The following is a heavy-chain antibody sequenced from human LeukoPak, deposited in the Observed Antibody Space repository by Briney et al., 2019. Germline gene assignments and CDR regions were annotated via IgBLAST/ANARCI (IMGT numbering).Heavy chain of an antibody. CDR1: GYISPRYW. D-gene: IGHD3-10*01. J-gene: IGHJ4*02. CDR3: ARHEFSQSYSGIYSH. V-gene: IGHV5-51*01. CDR2: IHPGNSDT. Sequence: GESLKISCKGSGYISPRYWIGWVRQMPGKGLEWMGVIHPGNSDTRYSPSFQGQVTISADRSTSTTYLQWSGLKASDTAMYYCARHEFSQSYSGIYSHWGQGTLVTVSS.